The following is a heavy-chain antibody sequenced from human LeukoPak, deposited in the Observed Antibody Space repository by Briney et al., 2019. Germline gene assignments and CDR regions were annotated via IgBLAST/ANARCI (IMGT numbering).Heavy chain of an antibody. Sequence: GGSLRLSCAASGFTFSDYYMSWIRQAPGKGLEWVSYISSSSSYTNYADSVKGRFTISRDNAKNSLYLQMNSLRAEDTAVYYCARDDILTGCYKYYYYYGMNVWGQGTTVTVSS. J-gene: IGHJ6*02. CDR2: ISSSSSYT. CDR1: GFTFSDYY. CDR3: ARDDILTGCYKYYYYYGMNV. D-gene: IGHD3-9*01. V-gene: IGHV3-11*05.